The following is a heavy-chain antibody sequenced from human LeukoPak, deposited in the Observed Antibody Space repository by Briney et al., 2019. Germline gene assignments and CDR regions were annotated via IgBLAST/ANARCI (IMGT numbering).Heavy chain of an antibody. CDR2: IIPILDIA. J-gene: IGHJ4*02. CDR1: GGTFSSYT. D-gene: IGHD6-13*01. Sequence: SVKVSCKASGGTFSSYTINWVRQAPGQGLEWMGRIIPILDIATYAQKFQGRVTITADTSTSTAYVDLSGLKSEDTAVYYCARRSRGSLSNSIAPADDYWGQGTLVTVSS. CDR3: ARRSRGSLSNSIAPADDY. V-gene: IGHV1-69*02.